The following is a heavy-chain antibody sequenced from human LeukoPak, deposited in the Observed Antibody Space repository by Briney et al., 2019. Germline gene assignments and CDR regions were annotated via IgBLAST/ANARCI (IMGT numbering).Heavy chain of an antibody. Sequence: GRSLRLSCAASGFTFSSYGMHWVRQAPGRGLEWVAVIIYDGSNKYYADSVKGRFTISRDNAKNTLYLQMSFLRADDTAVYFCAKDWGPHFASGSSYFDSWGQGTLVTVSS. CDR2: IIYDGSNK. CDR3: AKDWGPHFASGSSYFDS. V-gene: IGHV3-30*18. CDR1: GFTFSSYG. D-gene: IGHD3-10*01. J-gene: IGHJ4*02.